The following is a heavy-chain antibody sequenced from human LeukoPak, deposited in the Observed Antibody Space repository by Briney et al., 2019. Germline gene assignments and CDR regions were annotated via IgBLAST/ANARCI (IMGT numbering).Heavy chain of an antibody. V-gene: IGHV4-34*01. Sequence: SETLSLTCAVYGGSFSGYYWSWIRQPPGRGLEWMGEINDSGSTNCNPSLKSRVSISVDTSKNQFSLQWTSVTAADTAVYYCARVIDYDSSGYYLGYWGQGTRVTVSS. J-gene: IGHJ4*02. D-gene: IGHD3-22*01. CDR3: ARVIDYDSSGYYLGY. CDR1: GGSFSGYY. CDR2: INDSGST.